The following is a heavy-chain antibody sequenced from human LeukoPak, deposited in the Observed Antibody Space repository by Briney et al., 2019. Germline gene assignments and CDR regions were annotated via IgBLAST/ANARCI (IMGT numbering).Heavy chain of an antibody. CDR3: AGDRNSDWYSPLDY. D-gene: IGHD6-19*01. V-gene: IGHV3-23*01. CDR1: GFTFTKCA. Sequence: GGSLRLSCVASGFTFTKCAMSWVRQAPGKGLDWVAIITATGDTAYYADSVKGRFTISRDNSRNTVYMQMDSLRAEDTAIYFCAGDRNSDWYSPLDYWGQGTQVTVSP. CDR2: ITATGDTA. J-gene: IGHJ4*02.